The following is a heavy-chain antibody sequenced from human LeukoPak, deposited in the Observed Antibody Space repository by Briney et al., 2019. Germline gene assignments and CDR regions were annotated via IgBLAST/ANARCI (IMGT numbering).Heavy chain of an antibody. D-gene: IGHD2-2*01. Sequence: GRSLRLSCAASGFTFSSYAMHWVRHAPGKGLEWVAVISYDGSNKYYADSVKGRFTISRDNSKNTLYLQMNSLRAEDTAVYYCAREAEYCSSTSCPFDYWGQGTLVTVSS. CDR1: GFTFSSYA. CDR3: AREAEYCSSTSCPFDY. V-gene: IGHV3-30*04. CDR2: ISYDGSNK. J-gene: IGHJ4*02.